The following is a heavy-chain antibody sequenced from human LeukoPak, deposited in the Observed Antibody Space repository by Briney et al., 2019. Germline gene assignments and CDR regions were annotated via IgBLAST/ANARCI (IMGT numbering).Heavy chain of an antibody. CDR2: ISYTGST. V-gene: IGHV4-59*01. Sequence: SETLSLTCSVSGASISTYYWSWIRQPPGKALEYIGYISYTGSTNYNPSLKSRVTISLDTSRNQFSLKLGSLTAADTAVYYCASIDGGYEYFLNSWGQGTLVTISS. CDR3: ASIDGGYEYFLNS. CDR1: GASISTYY. J-gene: IGHJ4*02. D-gene: IGHD5-12*01.